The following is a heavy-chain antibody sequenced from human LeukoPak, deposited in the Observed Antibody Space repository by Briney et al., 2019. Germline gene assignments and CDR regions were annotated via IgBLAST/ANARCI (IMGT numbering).Heavy chain of an antibody. D-gene: IGHD7-27*01. CDR1: GVSISNYI. V-gene: IGHV4-59*01. CDR2: VEYTGST. J-gene: IGHJ4*02. CDR3: ARSLPVSLGWMYYFDQ. Sequence: SETLSLTCTVSGVSISNYIWSWIRQSPGGDLEWIGYVEYTGSTNYNPSLKNRATISIDRSKNHFSLKLTSVTAADTAVYFCARSLPVSLGWMYYFDQWGQGTRVTVSS.